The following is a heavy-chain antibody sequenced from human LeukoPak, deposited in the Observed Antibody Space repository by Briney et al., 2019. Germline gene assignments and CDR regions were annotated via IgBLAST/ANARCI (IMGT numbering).Heavy chain of an antibody. CDR1: VFPFSQNY. D-gene: IGHD2-21*02. J-gene: IGHJ4*02. CDR2: IYSSGST. CDR3: ATLARRVTVILDY. Sequence: GGSERLSCVTSVFPFSQNYMSWARQSPGKGLEGVAVIYSSGSTYYADSVKGRFTIFRDNSKNTVYLQMSSVSVEDTAVYYCATLARRVTVILDYWGQGTLVTVSS. V-gene: IGHV3-66*04.